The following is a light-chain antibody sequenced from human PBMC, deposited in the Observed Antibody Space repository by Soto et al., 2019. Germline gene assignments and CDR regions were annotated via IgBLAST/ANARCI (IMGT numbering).Light chain of an antibody. Sequence: QPVLTQPPSVSGAPGQRVTIYCTGSSSNIGAPYDVHWYQQLPRTAPKLLIYSNTNRPAGVPDRFSGSTSGTSASLAITGLQAEDEADYYCQSYDSSLSGSIFGGGTKVTVL. CDR1: SSNIGAPYD. V-gene: IGLV1-40*01. CDR3: QSYDSSLSGSI. CDR2: SNT. J-gene: IGLJ2*01.